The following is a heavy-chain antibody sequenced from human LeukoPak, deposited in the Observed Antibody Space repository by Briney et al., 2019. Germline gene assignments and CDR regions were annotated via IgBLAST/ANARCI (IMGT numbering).Heavy chain of an antibody. Sequence: GASVKVSCKASGYTFTGYYIHWVRQAPGQGLEWMGWINPNSGGTKSAQRFQGRVTMTRDTSISTAYMELTRLTSDDTAVYYCAKDSGSSSWEYDYWGQGTLVTVPS. J-gene: IGHJ4*02. CDR2: INPNSGGT. V-gene: IGHV1-2*02. CDR3: AKDSGSSSWEYDY. CDR1: GYTFTGYY. D-gene: IGHD6-13*01.